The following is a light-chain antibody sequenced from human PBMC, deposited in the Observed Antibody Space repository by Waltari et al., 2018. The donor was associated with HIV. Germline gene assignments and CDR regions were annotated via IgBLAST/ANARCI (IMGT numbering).Light chain of an antibody. V-gene: IGLV3-25*03. CDR2: KDS. J-gene: IGLJ2*01. CDR3: QSADSSGTYVV. Sequence: SYELTQPPSVSVSPGQTARITCPGDAFPQQYAYCYQQKPGQAPGLVIYKDSERPSGIPERFSGSSSGTTVTLTISGVQAEDEADYYCQSADSSGTYVVFGGGTKLTVL. CDR1: AFPQQY.